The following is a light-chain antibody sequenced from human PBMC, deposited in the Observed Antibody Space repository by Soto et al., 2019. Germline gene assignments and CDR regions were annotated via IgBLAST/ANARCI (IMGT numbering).Light chain of an antibody. CDR1: QSVSSY. CDR3: QQFSSYPLT. V-gene: IGKV3-20*01. CDR2: DAS. J-gene: IGKJ4*01. Sequence: EIVLTQSPATLSLSPGERATLSCRASQSVSSYLAWYQQKPGQAPRLLIYDASSRATGIPDRFSGGGSGTDFTLTISRLEPEDFAVSYCQQFSSYPLTFGGGTKVDIK.